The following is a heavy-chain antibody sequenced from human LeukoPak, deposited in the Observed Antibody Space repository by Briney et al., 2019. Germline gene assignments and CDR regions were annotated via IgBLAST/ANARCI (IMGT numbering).Heavy chain of an antibody. D-gene: IGHD4-17*01. Sequence: GGSLRLSCAASGFTFRSYAMNWVRQAPGKGLVWVSRMNNDGSTTTYADSVKGRFTISRDNAKNTLYLQMNSLRAEDTAVYYCARGDYGDYQITIDYWGQGTLVTVSS. J-gene: IGHJ4*02. CDR2: MNNDGSTT. CDR1: GFTFRSYA. CDR3: ARGDYGDYQITIDY. V-gene: IGHV3-74*01.